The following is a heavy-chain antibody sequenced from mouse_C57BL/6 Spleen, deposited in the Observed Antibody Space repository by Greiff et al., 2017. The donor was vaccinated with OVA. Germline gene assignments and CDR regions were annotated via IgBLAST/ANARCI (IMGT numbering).Heavy chain of an antibody. CDR3: TGRTGDWYFDV. D-gene: IGHD1-1*02. Sequence: EVKLMESGGGLVQPGGSMKLSCVASGFTFSNYWMNWVRQSPEKGLEWVAQIRLKSDNYATHYAESVKGRFTISRDDSKSSVYLQMNNLRAEDTGIYYCTGRTGDWYFDVWGTGTTVTVSS. J-gene: IGHJ1*03. V-gene: IGHV6-3*01. CDR2: IRLKSDNYAT. CDR1: GFTFSNYW.